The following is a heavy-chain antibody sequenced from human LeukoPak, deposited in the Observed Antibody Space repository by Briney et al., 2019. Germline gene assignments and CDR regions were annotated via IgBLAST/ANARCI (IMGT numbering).Heavy chain of an antibody. D-gene: IGHD6-19*01. CDR3: ARVVNIGSGWPYYFDY. CDR2: INPNSGGT. V-gene: IGHV1-2*02. J-gene: IGHJ4*02. CDR1: GYTFTGYY. Sequence: ASVKVSCKASGYTFTGYYMHWVRQAPGQGLEWMGRINPNSGGTNYAQKFQGRVTMTRDTSISTAYMELSRLRSDDTAVYYCARVVNIGSGWPYYFDYWGQGTLVTVSS.